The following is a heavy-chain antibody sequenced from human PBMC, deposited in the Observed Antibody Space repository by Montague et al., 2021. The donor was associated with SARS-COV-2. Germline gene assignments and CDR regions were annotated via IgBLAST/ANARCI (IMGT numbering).Heavy chain of an antibody. Sequence: SETLSLTCAVSGASLASGYWWSWVRQSPGKGLEWIAEIHHTGGSNYNPSLVSRVTIFLDHSKSHLTLTLSSVTAADTAMYYCASHPVWQQLCTWGQGALVTVSA. V-gene: IGHV4-4*02. CDR3: ASHPVWQQLCT. J-gene: IGHJ5*02. CDR2: IHHTGGS. CDR1: GASLASGYW. D-gene: IGHD1-1*01.